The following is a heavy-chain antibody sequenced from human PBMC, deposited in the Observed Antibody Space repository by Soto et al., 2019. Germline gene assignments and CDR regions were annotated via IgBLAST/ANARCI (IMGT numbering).Heavy chain of an antibody. J-gene: IGHJ4*02. CDR1: GGSISSYY. V-gene: IGHV4-59*08. D-gene: IGHD6-19*01. CDR2: IYYSGST. Sequence: QVQLQESGPGLVKPSETLSLTCTVSGGSISSYYWSWIRQPPGQGLEWIGYIYYSGSTNYNPSLKSRVSISVDTSKNQFSLKLSSVTSADTAVYYCAGLGYSSGWSYFDYWGQGTLVTVSS. CDR3: AGLGYSSGWSYFDY.